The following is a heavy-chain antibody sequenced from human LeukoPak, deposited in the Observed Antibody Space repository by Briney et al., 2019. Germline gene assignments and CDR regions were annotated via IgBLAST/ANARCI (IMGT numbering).Heavy chain of an antibody. CDR3: ARGRTHYDYVWGSYQGPNDY. Sequence: GASVKVSCKASGYTFTSYDINWVRQATGQGLGWMGWMNPNSGNTGYAQKFQGRVTMTRNTSISTAYMELSSLRSEDTAVYYCARGRTHYDYVWGSYQGPNDYWGKGTLVTVSS. V-gene: IGHV1-8*01. CDR2: MNPNSGNT. D-gene: IGHD3-16*02. J-gene: IGHJ4*02. CDR1: GYTFTSYD.